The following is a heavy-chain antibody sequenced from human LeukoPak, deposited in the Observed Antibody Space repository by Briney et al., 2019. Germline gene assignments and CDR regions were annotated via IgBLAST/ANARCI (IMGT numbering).Heavy chain of an antibody. Sequence: SETLSLTCTVSGGSISSGGYYWSWIRQPPGKGLEWIGYIYHSGSTYYNPSLKSRVTISVDRSKNQFSLKLSSVTAADTAVYYCARGSKYQLLYGFDYWGQGTLVTVSS. J-gene: IGHJ4*02. CDR3: ARGSKYQLLYGFDY. CDR1: GGSISSGGYY. CDR2: IYHSGST. D-gene: IGHD2-2*02. V-gene: IGHV4-30-2*01.